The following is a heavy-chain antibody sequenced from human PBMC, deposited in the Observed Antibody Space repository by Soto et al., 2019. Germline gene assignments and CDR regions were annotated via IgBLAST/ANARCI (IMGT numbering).Heavy chain of an antibody. Sequence: GASVKVSCKASGGTFSSYAISWVRQAPGQGLEWMGGIIPIFGTANYAQKFQGRVTITADESTSTAYMELNSLRAEDTAVYYCAKVSTIFGVVIITGPFDYWGQGTLVTVSS. CDR1: GGTFSSYA. V-gene: IGHV1-69*13. CDR3: AKVSTIFGVVIITGPFDY. CDR2: IIPIFGTA. D-gene: IGHD3-3*01. J-gene: IGHJ4*02.